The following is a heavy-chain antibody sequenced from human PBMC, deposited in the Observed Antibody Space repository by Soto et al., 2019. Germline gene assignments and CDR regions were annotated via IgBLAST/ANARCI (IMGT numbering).Heavy chain of an antibody. CDR2: IDPKSGGT. V-gene: IGHV1-2*02. Sequence: QLVQSGAEVKKPGASVRVSCKTSGPTFIAYYIHWVRQAPGQGLEWMGWIDPKSGGTIYEQKFLGRVTMTRDTSINTAYMDLNRLTADDTAVYYCARVSVDVPEWGQGTLITVS. CDR1: GPTFIAYY. D-gene: IGHD5-12*01. CDR3: ARVSVDVPE. J-gene: IGHJ4*02.